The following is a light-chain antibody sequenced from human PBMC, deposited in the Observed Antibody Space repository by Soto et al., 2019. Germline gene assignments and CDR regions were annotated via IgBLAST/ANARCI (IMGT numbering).Light chain of an antibody. CDR3: QQYITFPYT. Sequence: DIQMTQSPSTLSASVGDRVTITCRASQTISSWLAWYQQKPGKAPDLLIYDASSLQDGVPSRFSGRGSGTEFTLTISILQPDDFATYFCQQYITFPYTFGQGTKLEIK. J-gene: IGKJ2*01. CDR2: DAS. V-gene: IGKV1-5*01. CDR1: QTISSW.